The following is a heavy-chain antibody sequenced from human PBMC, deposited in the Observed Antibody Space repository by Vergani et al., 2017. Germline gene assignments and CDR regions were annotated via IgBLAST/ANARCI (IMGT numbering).Heavy chain of an antibody. Sequence: EVQLVESGGGLVQPCRSLRLSCAAAGFTFDDYAMHWVRQATGKGLEWVAGISWNCGSIGYADSVKGRITISRDNAKNSLYMQMNSLRAEDTALYYCAKDQMAGTTAGGGGLDPWGQGTLVTVSS. J-gene: IGHJ5*02. CDR3: AKDQMAGTTAGGGGLDP. CDR1: GFTFDDYA. D-gene: IGHD1-1*01. V-gene: IGHV3-9*01. CDR2: ISWNCGSI.